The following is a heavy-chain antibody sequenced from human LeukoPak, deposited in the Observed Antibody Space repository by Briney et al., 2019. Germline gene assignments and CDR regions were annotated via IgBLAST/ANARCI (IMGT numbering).Heavy chain of an antibody. CDR3: ARAAYGPAAMYY. Sequence: SETLSLTCSVSGGSVSSYYWSWIRQPPGKGLEWIGYIYYSGSTSYNPSLKSRVTISVDTSKNQFSLKVSSVTAADTAVYYCARAAYGPAAMYYWGQGTLVTVSS. CDR1: GGSVSSYY. D-gene: IGHD2-2*01. J-gene: IGHJ4*02. V-gene: IGHV4-59*02. CDR2: IYYSGST.